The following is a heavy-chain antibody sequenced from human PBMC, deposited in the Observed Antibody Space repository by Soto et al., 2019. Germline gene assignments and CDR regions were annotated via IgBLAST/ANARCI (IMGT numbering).Heavy chain of an antibody. CDR1: GGTFSSYT. J-gene: IGHJ3*02. CDR3: ARVADHSSSCSRAGAFDI. D-gene: IGHD6-13*01. Sequence: QVQLVQSGAEVKKPGSSVKVCCKASGGTFSSYTISWVRQAPGQGLEWMGRIIPILGIANYAQKFQGRVPITANKSTSTAYMERSSLRSEDTAVYYWARVADHSSSCSRAGAFDIWGQETMVTVSS. V-gene: IGHV1-69*02. CDR2: IIPILGIA.